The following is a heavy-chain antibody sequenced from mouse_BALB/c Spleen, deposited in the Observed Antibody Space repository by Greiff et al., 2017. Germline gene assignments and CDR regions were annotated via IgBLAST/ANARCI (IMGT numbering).Heavy chain of an antibody. V-gene: IGHV6-6*02. D-gene: IGHD1-1*02. CDR3: TRPYGGYFDY. J-gene: IGHJ2*01. CDR2: IRLKSNNYAT. Sequence: EVQLQESGGGLVQPGGSMKLSCVASGFTFSNYWMNWVRQSPEKGLEWVAEIRLKSNNYATHYAESVKGRFTISRDDSKSSVYLQMNNLRAEDTGIYYCTRPYGGYFDYWGQGTTLTVSS. CDR1: GFTFSNYW.